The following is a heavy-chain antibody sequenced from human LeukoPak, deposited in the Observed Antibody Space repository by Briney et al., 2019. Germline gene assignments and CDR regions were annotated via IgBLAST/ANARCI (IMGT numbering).Heavy chain of an antibody. CDR1: GFTFSSYA. J-gene: IGHJ4*02. V-gene: IGHV3-23*01. CDR3: KTAYDILTGYFPGFDY. Sequence: HPGGSLRLSCAASGFTFSSYAMSWVRQAPGKGLEWVSAISGSGGSTYYADSVKGRFTISRDNSKNTLYLQMNSLRAEDTTVFKRKTAYDILTGYFPGFDYWGQGTLVTVSS. D-gene: IGHD3-9*01. CDR2: ISGSGGST.